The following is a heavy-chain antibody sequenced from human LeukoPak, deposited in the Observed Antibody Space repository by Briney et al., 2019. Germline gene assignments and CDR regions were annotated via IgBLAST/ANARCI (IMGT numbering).Heavy chain of an antibody. CDR2: IWYDGSNK. CDR3: ARPHSGYFVSYYFDY. V-gene: IGHV3-33*01. J-gene: IGHJ4*02. CDR1: GFTFSSYG. D-gene: IGHD3-22*01. Sequence: GRSLRLSCAAFGFTFSSYGMRWVRQAPGKGLEWVAVIWYDGSNKYYADSVKGRFTISRDNSKNTLYLQMNSLRAEDTAVYYCARPHSGYFVSYYFDYWGQGTLVTVSS.